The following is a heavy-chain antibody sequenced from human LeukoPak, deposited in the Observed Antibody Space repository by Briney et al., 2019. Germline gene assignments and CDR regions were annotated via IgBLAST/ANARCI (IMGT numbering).Heavy chain of an antibody. D-gene: IGHD1-26*01. CDR3: AKDINPVVATTMDN. CDR2: IRYDGSNK. CDR1: GFTFSSYG. J-gene: IGHJ4*02. V-gene: IGHV3-30*02. Sequence: GGSLRLSCAASGFTFSSYGMHWVRQAPGKGLEWVAFIRYDGSNKYYADSVKGRFTISRDNSKDSLYLQMNSLRAEDTALYYCAKDINPVVATTMDNWGQGTLVTVSS.